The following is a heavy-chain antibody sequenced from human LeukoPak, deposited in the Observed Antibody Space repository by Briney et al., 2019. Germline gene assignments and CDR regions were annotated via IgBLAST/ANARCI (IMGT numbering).Heavy chain of an antibody. D-gene: IGHD3-22*01. V-gene: IGHV3-7*01. CDR2: IKQDGSEK. CDR3: ARDPYYFDSSGNDI. Sequence: PGGSLRLSCKASGFAFSNYWMTWVRRAPGKRLEWVANIKQDGSEKHYVDSVKGRFTISRDNANNSLYLQINSLRADDTALYYCARDPYYFDSSGNDIWGQGTMVTVSS. J-gene: IGHJ3*02. CDR1: GFAFSNYW.